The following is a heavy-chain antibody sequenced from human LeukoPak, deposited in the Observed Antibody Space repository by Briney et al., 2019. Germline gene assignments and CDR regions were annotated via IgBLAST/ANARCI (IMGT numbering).Heavy chain of an antibody. Sequence: PGGSLRLSCSASGFAFSVYAMSWPRHPPREGLEWVSTINFNSGTTSYAASVGGRFTISRDNSKNTLYLQMNSLRAEDTAVYYCARLVELDYWGQGTLVTVSS. V-gene: IGHV3-23*01. J-gene: IGHJ4*02. CDR2: INFNSGTT. CDR1: GFAFSVYA. CDR3: ARLVELDY. D-gene: IGHD2-15*01.